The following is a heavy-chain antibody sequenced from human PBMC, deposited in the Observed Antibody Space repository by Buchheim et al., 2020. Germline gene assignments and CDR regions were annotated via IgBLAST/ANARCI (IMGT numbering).Heavy chain of an antibody. CDR1: GFTFSSYA. Sequence: QVQLVESGGGVVQPGRSLRLSCAASGFTFSSYALHWVRQAPGKGLEWVAVISYDGSNKYYADSVKGRFTISRDNSKNTLYLQLNSLRAKETAVYYCARPRMPGAAAGRFDYWGQGTL. CDR2: ISYDGSNK. V-gene: IGHV3-30-3*01. J-gene: IGHJ4*02. CDR3: ARPRMPGAAAGRFDY. D-gene: IGHD6-13*01.